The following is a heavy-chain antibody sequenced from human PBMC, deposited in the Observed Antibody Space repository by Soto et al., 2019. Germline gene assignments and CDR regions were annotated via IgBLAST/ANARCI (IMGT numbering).Heavy chain of an antibody. Sequence: VQFVQSGAKVKKPGSSVRVSCKASGGTFSSYAINWVRQAPGQGLEWVGGIIPIFNTANYGPMFQGRVTITVDEPTSTAYMDLTSSRTKDTAIYYCAEVRLPEPAVLSAWGQGTLVTVS. CDR3: AEVRLPEPAVLSA. D-gene: IGHD1-1*01. CDR2: IIPIFNTA. J-gene: IGHJ5*01. V-gene: IGHV1-69*01. CDR1: GGTFSSYA.